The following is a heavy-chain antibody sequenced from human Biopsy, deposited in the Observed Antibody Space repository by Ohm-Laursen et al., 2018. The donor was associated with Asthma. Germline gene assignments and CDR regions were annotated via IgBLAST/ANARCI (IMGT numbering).Heavy chain of an antibody. CDR1: GASIRGSGSY. D-gene: IGHD5-12*01. J-gene: IGHJ4*02. Sequence: PSQTLSLTCPVSGASIRGSGSYWAWIRQAPGKGPEWIGTTHYSGSTFYKPSLRSRVTMSLDTSTNQFSLRLRSVTATDTAVYYCASPVNRAFGGYEWAAVFDYWGQGILVTVSS. CDR3: ASPVNRAFGGYEWAAVFDY. V-gene: IGHV4-39*01. CDR2: THYSGST.